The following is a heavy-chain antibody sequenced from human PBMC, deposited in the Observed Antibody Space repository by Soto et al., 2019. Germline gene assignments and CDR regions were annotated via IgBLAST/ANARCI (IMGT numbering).Heavy chain of an antibody. Sequence: EVQLVDSGGGLVQPGGSLRLSCAGSGFTFSNYWMHWVRQAPGKGLEWVSRIDHDGPTDYADSVRGRFTISRDNAENTLYLQMNSRRPEDTAVYYCVRDSHGDYWGQGTLVTVSS. CDR3: VRDSHGDY. J-gene: IGHJ4*02. CDR2: IDHDGPT. V-gene: IGHV3-74*01. CDR1: GFTFSNYW.